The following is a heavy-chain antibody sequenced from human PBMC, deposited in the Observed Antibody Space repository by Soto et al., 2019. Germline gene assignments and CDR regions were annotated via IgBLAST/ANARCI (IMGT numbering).Heavy chain of an antibody. CDR2: ISGSGGST. CDR3: AKDRAVAGTSNWFDP. Sequence: GGSLRLSCAASGFTFSSYAMSWVRQAPGKGLEWVSAISGSGGSTYYADSVKGRFTISRDNSKNTLYLQMNSLRAEDTAVYYCAKDRAVAGTSNWFDPWGQGTLVTVSS. CDR1: GFTFSSYA. J-gene: IGHJ5*02. D-gene: IGHD6-19*01. V-gene: IGHV3-23*01.